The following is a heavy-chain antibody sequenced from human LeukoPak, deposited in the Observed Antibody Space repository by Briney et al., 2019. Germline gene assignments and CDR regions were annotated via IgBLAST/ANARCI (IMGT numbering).Heavy chain of an antibody. D-gene: IGHD3-22*01. J-gene: IGHJ5*02. V-gene: IGHV3-23*01. CDR1: GFTFSSYA. CDR3: AKDGRRLTMTPPHVRGDP. CDR2: ISGSGGTGT. Sequence: PGGSLRLSCAASGFTFSSYAMSWVRQAPGKGLEWVSAISGSGGTGTYYADSVKGRFTISRDNSKNTLYLQMNSLRAEDTAVYYCAKDGRRLTMTPPHVRGDPWGQGTLVTVSS.